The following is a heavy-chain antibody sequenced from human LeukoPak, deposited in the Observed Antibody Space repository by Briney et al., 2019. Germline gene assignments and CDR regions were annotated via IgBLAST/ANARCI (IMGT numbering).Heavy chain of an antibody. J-gene: IGHJ4*02. V-gene: IGHV3-23*01. CDR1: GFTFSSYG. CDR3: ARWGVGDY. Sequence: PGGSLRLSCAASGFTFSSYGMSWVRQAPGKGLEWVSAISGSGGSTYYADSVKGRFTISRGNSKNTLYLQMNSLRAEDTALYYCARWGVGDYWGQGTLVTVSS. D-gene: IGHD1-26*01. CDR2: ISGSGGST.